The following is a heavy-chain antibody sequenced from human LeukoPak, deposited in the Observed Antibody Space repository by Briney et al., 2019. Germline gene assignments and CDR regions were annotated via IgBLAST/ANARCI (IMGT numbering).Heavy chain of an antibody. CDR1: GYTLTELS. D-gene: IGHD2-21*02. CDR3: ATESWGYCGGDCYE. Sequence: RGASVKVSCKVSGYTLTELSMHWVRQAPGKGLEWMGGFDPEDGETIYAQKFQGRVTMTEDTSTDTAYMELSSLRSEDTAAYYCATESWGYCGGDCYEWGQGTLVTVSS. J-gene: IGHJ4*02. CDR2: FDPEDGET. V-gene: IGHV1-24*01.